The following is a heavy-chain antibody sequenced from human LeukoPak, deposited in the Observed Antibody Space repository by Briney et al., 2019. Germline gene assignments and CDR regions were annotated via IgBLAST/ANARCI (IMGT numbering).Heavy chain of an antibody. D-gene: IGHD3-16*01. J-gene: IGHJ4*02. CDR2: IHEDGSVT. Sequence: AGGSLRLSCAASGFTLTAYAMSWFRQTPGKGLEWVANIHEDGSVTNYVDSVKGRFTISRDNARNSVYLQLNSLRAEDTALYYCARGRGWVDHWGQGTLVTVSS. CDR3: ARGRGWVDH. V-gene: IGHV3-7*01. CDR1: GFTLTAYA.